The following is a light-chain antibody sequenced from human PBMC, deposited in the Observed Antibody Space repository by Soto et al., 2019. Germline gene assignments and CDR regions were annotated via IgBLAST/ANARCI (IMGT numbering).Light chain of an antibody. CDR2: AAS. J-gene: IGKJ3*01. V-gene: IGKV1-39*01. CDR3: QQSHSAPFT. CDR1: QSISDY. Sequence: DLQMTQSPFSLSASLGDRVTITSRASQSISDYLNWYQQKPGKGPKLLIFAASSLQVGVPSRFSGSGSGTDFTLTISSLQPEDFATYFCQQSHSAPFTFGPGTTVDIK.